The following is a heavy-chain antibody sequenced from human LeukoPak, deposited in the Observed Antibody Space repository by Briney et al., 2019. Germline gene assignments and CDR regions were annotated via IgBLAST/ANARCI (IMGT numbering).Heavy chain of an antibody. J-gene: IGHJ5*02. CDR1: GYTFTGYY. CDR3: ARSPTYCSSTSCYGPGRFDP. Sequence: GASVKVSCKASGYTFTGYYMHWVRQAPGQGLEWMGWINPNSGGTNYAQKFQGRATMTRDTSISTAYMELSRLRSDDTAVYYCARSPTYCSSTSCYGPGRFDPWGQGTLVTVSS. V-gene: IGHV1-2*02. CDR2: INPNSGGT. D-gene: IGHD2-2*01.